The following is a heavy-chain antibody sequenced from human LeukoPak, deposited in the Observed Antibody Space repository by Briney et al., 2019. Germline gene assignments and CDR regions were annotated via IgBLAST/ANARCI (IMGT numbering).Heavy chain of an antibody. CDR1: GGSISRYY. CDR2: IYYSGST. Sequence: SETLSLTCTVSGGSISRYYWSWMRQPPGKGLEWIGYIYYSGSTNYNPSLKSRVTISVDTSKKQFSLKLSSVTAADTAVYYCAREGSSSWYAYNWFDPWGQGTLVTVSS. V-gene: IGHV4-59*12. CDR3: AREGSSSWYAYNWFDP. D-gene: IGHD6-13*01. J-gene: IGHJ5*02.